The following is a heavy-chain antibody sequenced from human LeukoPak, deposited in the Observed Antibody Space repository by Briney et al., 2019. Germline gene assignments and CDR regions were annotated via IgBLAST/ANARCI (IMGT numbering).Heavy chain of an antibody. CDR1: GDSVSSNSAA. CDR2: TYYRSKWYN. CDR3: AREEDTAMIYFDY. J-gene: IGHJ4*02. D-gene: IGHD5-18*01. Sequence: SQTLSLTCAISGDSVSSNSAAWNWIRKSPSRGLEWLGRTYYRSKWYNDYAVSVKSRITINPDTSKNQFSLQLNSVTPEDTAVYYCAREEDTAMIYFDYWGQGTLVTVSS. V-gene: IGHV6-1*01.